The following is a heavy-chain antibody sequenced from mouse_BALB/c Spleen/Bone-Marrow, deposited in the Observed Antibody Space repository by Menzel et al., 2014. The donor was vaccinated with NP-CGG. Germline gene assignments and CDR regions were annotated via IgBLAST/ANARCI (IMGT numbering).Heavy chain of an antibody. V-gene: IGHV1-82*01. Sequence: QVQLQQSGPELVKPGASMKISCKASGYAFSSSWMNWVKQRPGQGLEWIGRIYPGDGDTNYNGKFKGKATLTADKSSSTAYMQLSSLTSVDSAVYFCARDYGSSYGGVDYLGQGTTLTVSS. J-gene: IGHJ2*01. D-gene: IGHD1-1*01. CDR3: ARDYGSSYGGVDY. CDR1: GYAFSSSW. CDR2: IYPGDGDT.